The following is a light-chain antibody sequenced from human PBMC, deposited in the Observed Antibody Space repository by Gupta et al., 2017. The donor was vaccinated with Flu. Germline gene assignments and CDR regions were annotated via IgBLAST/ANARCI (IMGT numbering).Light chain of an antibody. Sequence: LRESATINCKSCLSLLYSFNNKDYLAWYQQKPGQPPNLLIYWASTRDSRVTDRYSGCGSVTELTFTLTTLQAEDVAGFCHLQYYSTPPYTLGQG. V-gene: IGKV4-1*01. CDR1: LSLLYSFNNKDY. CDR3: LQYYSTPPYT. CDR2: WAS. J-gene: IGKJ2*01.